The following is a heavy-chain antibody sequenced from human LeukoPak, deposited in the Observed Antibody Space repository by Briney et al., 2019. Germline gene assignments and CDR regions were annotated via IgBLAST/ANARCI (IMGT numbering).Heavy chain of an antibody. CDR3: ARKGGTAIVDY. V-gene: IGHV4-59*01. Sequence: SETLSLTCTVSGGSISSYYWSWIRQPPGKGLEWIGYIYCSGSTNYNPSLKSRVTISVDTSKNQFSLKLSSVTAADTAVYYCARKGGTAIVDYWGQGTLVTVSS. D-gene: IGHD5-18*01. J-gene: IGHJ4*02. CDR1: GGSISSYY. CDR2: IYCSGST.